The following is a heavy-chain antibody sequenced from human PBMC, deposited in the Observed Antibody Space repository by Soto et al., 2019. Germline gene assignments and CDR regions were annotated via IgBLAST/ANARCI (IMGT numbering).Heavy chain of an antibody. CDR2: IYYSGST. CDR1: GGSISSGGYY. J-gene: IGHJ6*03. V-gene: IGHV4-31*03. CDR3: ARGLRGADIVVVPAAGPYYMDV. D-gene: IGHD2-2*01. Sequence: SETLSLTCTVSGGSISSGGYYWSWIRQHPGKGLEWIGYIYYSGSTYYNPSLKSRVTISVDTSKNQFSLKLSSVTAAETAVYYCARGLRGADIVVVPAAGPYYMDVWGKGTTVTVSS.